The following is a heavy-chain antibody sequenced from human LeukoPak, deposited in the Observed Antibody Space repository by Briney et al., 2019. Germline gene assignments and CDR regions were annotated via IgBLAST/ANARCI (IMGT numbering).Heavy chain of an antibody. D-gene: IGHD3-10*01. V-gene: IGHV1-8*01. CDR3: VRDGEGVAISVNYWFDP. CDR2: MNPNNGNT. J-gene: IGHJ5*02. CDR1: GFTFTSYD. Sequence: ASVKVSCKASGFTFTSYDINWVRQATGQGLEWMGWMNPNNGNTGYAQRFQGRVTMTRDTSISTAYMELRSLRSEDTAVYYCVRDGEGVAISVNYWFDPWGQGTLVTVSS.